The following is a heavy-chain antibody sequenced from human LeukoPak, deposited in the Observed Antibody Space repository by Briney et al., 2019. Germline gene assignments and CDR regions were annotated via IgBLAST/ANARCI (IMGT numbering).Heavy chain of an antibody. CDR1: GYTFTGYY. D-gene: IGHD1-26*01. CDR3: TRETGSYHGNDY. V-gene: IGHV1-2*06. J-gene: IGHJ4*02. Sequence: VSVKVSCKASGYTFTGYYMHWVRQAPGQGLEWMGRINPNNGATNYAQKLQGRVTITGDTSISTAYMELSSLRSDDTAVYYCTRETGSYHGNDYWGQGTLVTVSS. CDR2: INPNNGAT.